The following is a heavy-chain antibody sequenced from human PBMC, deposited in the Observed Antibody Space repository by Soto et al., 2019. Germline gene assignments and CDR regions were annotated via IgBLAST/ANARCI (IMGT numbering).Heavy chain of an antibody. V-gene: IGHV3-23*01. CDR2: ISGSGGST. CDR1: GFTFSSYA. Sequence: EVQLLESGGGLVQPGGSLRLSCAASGFTFSSYAMSWVRQAPGKGLEWVSAISGSGGSTYYADSVKGRFTISRDNSKNTLYLQMNSLRAEDTAVYYCAKDSTTTYYYDSSGITGTFDYWGQGTLVTVSS. D-gene: IGHD3-22*01. CDR3: AKDSTTTYYYDSSGITGTFDY. J-gene: IGHJ4*02.